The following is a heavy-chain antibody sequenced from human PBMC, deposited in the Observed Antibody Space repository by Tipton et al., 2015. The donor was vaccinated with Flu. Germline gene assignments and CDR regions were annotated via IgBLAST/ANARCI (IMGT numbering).Heavy chain of an antibody. J-gene: IGHJ3*01. CDR3: VRGVAGGFDV. Sequence: SLRLSCAVSGFTVNGQYMSWVRQAPGKGLQWTSVIQSTTYIYYADSVKGRFTISRDISKDRVCLQMNNLRPDDAGLYYCVRGVAGGFDVWGQGTRVIASS. CDR2: IQSTTYI. CDR1: GFTVNGQY. V-gene: IGHV3-53*05. D-gene: IGHD6-19*01.